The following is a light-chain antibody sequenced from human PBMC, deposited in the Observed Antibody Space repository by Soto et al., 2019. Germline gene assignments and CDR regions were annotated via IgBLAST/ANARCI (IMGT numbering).Light chain of an antibody. J-gene: IGKJ1*01. CDR2: GAS. CDR1: ETVSTY. V-gene: IGKV1-39*01. Sequence: DIQMTQSPYSLSASVGDRVTIACRASETVSTYVNWYQQKPGRAPKLLIYGASNLQSGVPSRFSGSGSGTEFTLTISSLQTDDFATYYCQQYYSSAPSWTFGQGTKVELK. CDR3: QQYYSSAPSWT.